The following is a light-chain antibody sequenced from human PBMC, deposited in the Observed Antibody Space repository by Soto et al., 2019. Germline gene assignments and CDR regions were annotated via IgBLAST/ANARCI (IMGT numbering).Light chain of an antibody. CDR1: QSVSSSY. J-gene: IGKJ1*01. V-gene: IGKV3-20*01. Sequence: IVLTQSPGTLSLSPGERATLSCRASQSVSSSYLTWYQQKPGQAPRLLIYDTSSRATGTPDRFSGSGSGTDFTLTIGRLDPEDFAVYYCQQYGSSSWTFGQGTKVEIK. CDR2: DTS. CDR3: QQYGSSSWT.